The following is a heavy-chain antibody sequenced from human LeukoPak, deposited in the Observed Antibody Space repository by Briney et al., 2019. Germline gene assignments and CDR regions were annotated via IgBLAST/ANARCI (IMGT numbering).Heavy chain of an antibody. Sequence: ASVKVSCKASGYTFTGYYMHWVRQAPGQGLEWMGWISAYNGNTNYAQKLQGRVTMTTDTSTSTAYMELRSLRSDDTAVHYCARDRGYYYDSSGYMYYFDYWGQGTLVTVSS. CDR2: ISAYNGNT. V-gene: IGHV1-18*04. D-gene: IGHD3-22*01. CDR3: ARDRGYYYDSSGYMYYFDY. CDR1: GYTFTGYY. J-gene: IGHJ4*02.